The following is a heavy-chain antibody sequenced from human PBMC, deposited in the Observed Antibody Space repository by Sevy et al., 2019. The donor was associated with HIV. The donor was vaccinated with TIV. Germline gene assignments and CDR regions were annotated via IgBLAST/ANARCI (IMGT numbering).Heavy chain of an antibody. CDR1: GFTFRDYA. J-gene: IGHJ3*02. Sequence: GGSLRLSCTASGFTFRDYAMHWVRQVPGKGLEWVSGISWTSGAIGYADSVKGRFTISRDNGQNSLYLQMNSLRIDDTALYYCGRAHGYCVVNSCFGGSINAFDILGQGTMVTVSS. V-gene: IGHV3-9*01. D-gene: IGHD2-15*01. CDR2: ISWTSGAI. CDR3: GRAHGYCVVNSCFGGSINAFDI.